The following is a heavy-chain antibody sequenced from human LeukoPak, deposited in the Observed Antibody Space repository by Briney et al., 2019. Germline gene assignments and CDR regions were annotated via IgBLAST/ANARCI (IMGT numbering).Heavy chain of an antibody. CDR1: GFTFDDYA. D-gene: IGHD2-15*01. CDR2: MSWNSGSI. Sequence: GGSLRLSCAASGFTFDDYAMHWVRQAPGKGLEWVSGMSWNSGSIGYADSVKDRFTIPRDNAKNSLYLQMNSLRAEDTALYYCAKASLVVDYYYYYGMDVWGQGTTVTVSS. V-gene: IGHV3-9*01. CDR3: AKASLVVDYYYYYGMDV. J-gene: IGHJ6*02.